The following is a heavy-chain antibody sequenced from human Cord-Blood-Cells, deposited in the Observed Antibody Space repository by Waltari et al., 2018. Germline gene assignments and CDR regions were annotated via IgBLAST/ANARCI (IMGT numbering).Heavy chain of an antibody. D-gene: IGHD5-12*01. J-gene: IGHJ5*02. CDR3: ARGVATNWFDP. CDR1: GGSFSGYY. V-gene: IGHV4-34*01. CDR2: INHSGSP. Sequence: QVQLQQWGAGLLKPSETLSLTCAVYGGSFSGYYWSWIRQPPGKGLEWIGEINHSGSPKYNPALKSPVTISVDKSKNQFSLKLSSVTAADTAVYYCARGVATNWFDPWGQGTLVTVSS.